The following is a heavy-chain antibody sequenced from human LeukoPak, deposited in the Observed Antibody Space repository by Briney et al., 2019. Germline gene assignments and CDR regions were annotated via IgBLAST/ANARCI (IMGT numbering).Heavy chain of an antibody. CDR1: GFTFSNAW. CDR3: TKGYTYYYDSSGYSADAFDI. CDR2: IKSKTEAGTT. Sequence: KPGGFLRLSCAASGFTFSNAWMSWVRQAPGKGLEWVGHIKSKTEAGTTDYAAPVKGRFTISRDDSKNTLYLHMNSLKIEDTAIYYCTKGYTYYYDSSGYSADAFDIWGQGTMVTVSS. D-gene: IGHD3-22*01. J-gene: IGHJ3*02. V-gene: IGHV3-15*01.